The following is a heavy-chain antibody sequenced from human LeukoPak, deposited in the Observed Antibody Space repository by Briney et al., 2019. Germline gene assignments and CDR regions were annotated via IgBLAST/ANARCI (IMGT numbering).Heavy chain of an antibody. CDR2: MNPNSGNT. V-gene: IGHV1-8*01. CDR3: ARGARRPRAYYYYYMDV. CDR1: GYTFTSYD. D-gene: IGHD6-6*01. Sequence: ASVKVSCKASGYTFTSYDINWVRQATGQGLEWMGWMNPNSGNTGYARKFQGRVTMTRNTSISTAYMELSSLRSEDTAVYYCARGARRPRAYYYYYMDVWGKGTTVTISS. J-gene: IGHJ6*03.